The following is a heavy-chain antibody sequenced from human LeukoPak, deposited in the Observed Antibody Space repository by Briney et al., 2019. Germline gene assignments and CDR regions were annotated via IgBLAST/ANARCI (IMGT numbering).Heavy chain of an antibody. J-gene: IGHJ4*02. CDR2: IYYSGST. CDR1: GGSISSSSYY. CDR3: ARRRERRRTDRFDYFDY. Sequence: PSETLSLTCTVSGGSISSSSYYWGWIRQPPGKGLEWIGSIYYSGSTYYNPSLKSRVTISLDTSKNQFSLKLSSVTAADTAVYYCARRRERRRTDRFDYFDYWGQGALVAVSS. D-gene: IGHD1-26*01. V-gene: IGHV4-39*07.